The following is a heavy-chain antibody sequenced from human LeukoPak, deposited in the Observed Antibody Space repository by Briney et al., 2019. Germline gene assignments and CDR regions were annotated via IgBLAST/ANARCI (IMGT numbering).Heavy chain of an antibody. D-gene: IGHD2-2*01. V-gene: IGHV3-21*05. J-gene: IGHJ4*02. CDR1: GFTFSLYA. CDR3: ARDTFQPGLIDS. Sequence: GGSLRLSCAASGFTFSLYAMNWVRQAPGKGLEGVSYINDDSSDIHYAGSVRGRLTISRDDARKTLYLQLSSLRVEDTAVYYCARDTFQPGLIDSWGQGTLVTVSS. CDR2: INDDSSDI.